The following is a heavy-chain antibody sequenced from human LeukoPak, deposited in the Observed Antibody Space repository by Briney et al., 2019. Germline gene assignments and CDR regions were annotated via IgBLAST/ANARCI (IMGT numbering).Heavy chain of an antibody. Sequence: GGSLRLSCAASGVTLSTYAMSWARQAPGKGLEWVSAISGSGGSTYYADSVKGRFTISRDNSKNTLYLQMNSLRAEDTAVYYCAKAHLPSHYHYYGMDVWGQGTTVTVSS. J-gene: IGHJ6*02. CDR1: GVTLSTYA. CDR2: ISGSGGST. CDR3: AKAHLPSHYHYYGMDV. V-gene: IGHV3-23*01.